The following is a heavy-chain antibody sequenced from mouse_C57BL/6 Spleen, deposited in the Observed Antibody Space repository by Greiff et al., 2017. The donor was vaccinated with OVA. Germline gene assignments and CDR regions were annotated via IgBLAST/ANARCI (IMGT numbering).Heavy chain of an antibody. D-gene: IGHD2-4*01. CDR3: ARAGDYDVMNYAMDY. CDR1: GYSITSGYF. CDR2: ISYDGSN. Sequence: EVKLVESGPGLVKPSQSLSLTCSVTGYSITSGYFWNWIRQFPGNKLEWMCYISYDGSNTSNPSLKNQISITRYTSKNQFFLKLNSVNTEDTATYDCARAGDYDVMNYAMDYWGQGTSVTVSS. V-gene: IGHV3-6*01. J-gene: IGHJ4*01.